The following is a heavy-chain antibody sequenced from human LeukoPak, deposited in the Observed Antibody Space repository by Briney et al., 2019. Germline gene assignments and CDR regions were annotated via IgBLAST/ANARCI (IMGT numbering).Heavy chain of an antibody. CDR3: ARYKGSNWFDP. CDR2: IYYSGST. Sequence: SQTLSLTCTVSGGSISSGDYYWSWIRQPPGKGLEWIGYIYYSGSTYYNPSLKSRVTISVDTSKNQSSLKLSSVTAADTAVYYCARYKGSNWFDPWGQGTLVTVSS. CDR1: GGSISSGDYY. V-gene: IGHV4-30-4*08. J-gene: IGHJ5*02. D-gene: IGHD1-1*01.